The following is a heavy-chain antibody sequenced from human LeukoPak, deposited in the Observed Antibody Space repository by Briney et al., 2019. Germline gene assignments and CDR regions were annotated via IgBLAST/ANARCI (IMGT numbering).Heavy chain of an antibody. Sequence: LPGGSLRLSCAASAFTFSSYAVSWVRQAPGKGLEWVSAISVSGGSTYYADSVKGRFTISRDNSKNTGYLQMNSLRAEDPAVYYCAKAGSSVSSWLVIVATTHFDYWGQGTLVTVSS. CDR1: AFTFSSYA. J-gene: IGHJ4*02. D-gene: IGHD5-12*01. CDR2: ISVSGGST. CDR3: AKAGSSVSSWLVIVATTHFDY. V-gene: IGHV3-23*01.